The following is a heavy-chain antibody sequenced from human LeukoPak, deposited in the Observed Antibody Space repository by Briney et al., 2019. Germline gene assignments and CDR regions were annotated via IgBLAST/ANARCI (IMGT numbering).Heavy chain of an antibody. J-gene: IGHJ6*02. Sequence: EASVKVSCKASGYTFNSYGISWVRQAPGQGLEWMGWISAYNGNTKYAQSLQDRLTMTTDTSTSTAYMELRSLTSDDTAVYYCAGFFYYGSSNYGYYYGMDVWGQGTTVTVSS. CDR3: AGFFYYGSSNYGYYYGMDV. D-gene: IGHD3-10*01. CDR2: ISAYNGNT. V-gene: IGHV1-18*01. CDR1: GYTFNSYG.